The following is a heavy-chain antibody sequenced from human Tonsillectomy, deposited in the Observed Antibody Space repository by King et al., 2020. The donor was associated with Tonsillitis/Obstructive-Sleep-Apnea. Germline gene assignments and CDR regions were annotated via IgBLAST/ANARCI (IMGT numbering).Heavy chain of an antibody. J-gene: IGHJ3*02. CDR3: ARARSSGWGDDAFDI. CDR2: INWNGGIT. CDR1: GFTFDDYG. Sequence: QLVESGGGVVRPGGSLRLSCAASGFTFDDYGMSWVRQAPGKGLGWVSGINWNGGITVYADSVKGSFTISRDKAKNSLYLQMNSLRAEDTALYYCARARSSGWGDDAFDIWGQGTMVTVSS. D-gene: IGHD6-19*01. V-gene: IGHV3-20*04.